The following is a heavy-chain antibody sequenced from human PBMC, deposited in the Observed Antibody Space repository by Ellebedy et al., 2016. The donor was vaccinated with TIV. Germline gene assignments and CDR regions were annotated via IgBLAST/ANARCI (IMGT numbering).Heavy chain of an antibody. CDR1: GYTFSNYD. J-gene: IGHJ4*02. V-gene: IGHV1-8*01. D-gene: IGHD2-2*01. Sequence: AASVKVSCKGSGYTFSNYDINWVRQATGQGLEWMGWMNPNNANTGYAQQFQGRVTMTRDTSISTAYMELSNLRSEDTAIYYCARGVRECTATSCFGPFPDYWGQGTLVTVSS. CDR3: ARGVRECTATSCFGPFPDY. CDR2: MNPNNANT.